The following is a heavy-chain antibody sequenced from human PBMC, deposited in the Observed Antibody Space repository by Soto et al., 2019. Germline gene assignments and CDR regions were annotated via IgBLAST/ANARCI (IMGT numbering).Heavy chain of an antibody. Sequence: GESMKICCKGSGYSFTSDWISWVRQMPGKGQEWMGRIDPSESYTNYNPSFQGHVSFSADKSIITAYLQWSSLKASDTATYYCATQGLTNYYFDYWGQGTLVTVSS. J-gene: IGHJ4*02. CDR3: ATQGLTNYYFDY. CDR1: GYSFTSDW. V-gene: IGHV5-10-1*01. D-gene: IGHD1-1*01. CDR2: IDPSESYT.